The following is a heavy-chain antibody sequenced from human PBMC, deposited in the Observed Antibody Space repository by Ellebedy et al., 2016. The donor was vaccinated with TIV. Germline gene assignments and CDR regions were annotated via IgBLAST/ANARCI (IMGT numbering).Heavy chain of an antibody. D-gene: IGHD1-26*01. CDR2: IGTAGDT. V-gene: IGHV3-13*01. Sequence: GGSLRLSXAASGFTFSSYDMHWVRQATGKGLEWASLIGTAGDTYYAGSVKGRFTISRDNAKNTLYLQMNSLRDEDTAVYYCARGGAGFDSMNRELSFDSWGQGTLVTVSS. J-gene: IGHJ4*02. CDR1: GFTFSSYD. CDR3: ARGGAGFDSMNRELSFDS.